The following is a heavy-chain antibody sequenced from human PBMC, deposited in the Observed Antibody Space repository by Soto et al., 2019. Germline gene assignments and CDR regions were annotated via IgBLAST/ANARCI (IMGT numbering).Heavy chain of an antibody. J-gene: IGHJ4*02. CDR3: ARLELTGLCN. V-gene: IGHV5-51*01. CDR1: GYTFATHW. Sequence: GESLKISCKGSGYTFATHWNAWVRQMPGKGLEWMGIIYPGDSDTRYSPSFQGQVTISADKSFSTAYLQWSSLKASDTAIYFCARLELTGLCNWGQGTPFTLS. CDR2: IYPGDSDT. D-gene: IGHD1-1*01.